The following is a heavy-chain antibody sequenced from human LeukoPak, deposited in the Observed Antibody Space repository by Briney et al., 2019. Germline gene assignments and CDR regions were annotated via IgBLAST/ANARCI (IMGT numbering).Heavy chain of an antibody. J-gene: IGHJ5*02. Sequence: PSETLSLTCTVSGGSISSGGYYWRWIRQHPGTGLEWIGYIYYSGSTYYNPSLKSRVTISVDTSKNQFSLKLSSVTAADTAVYYCARECLSLGYYYDSSGYPSPSWFDPWGQGTLVTVSS. CDR1: GGSISSGGYY. CDR2: IYYSGST. CDR3: ARECLSLGYYYDSSGYPSPSWFDP. D-gene: IGHD3-22*01. V-gene: IGHV4-31*03.